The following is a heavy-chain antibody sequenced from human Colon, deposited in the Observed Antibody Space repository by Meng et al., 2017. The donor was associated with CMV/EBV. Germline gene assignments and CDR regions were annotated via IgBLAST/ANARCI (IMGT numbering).Heavy chain of an antibody. V-gene: IGHV1-8*02. CDR2: MNPRSGNR. CDR3: ARGGGYNWNGRPYYFDY. CDR1: GHTFNTYD. Sequence: ASVKVSCKPSGHTFNTYDVNWVRQTPGLGFECLGWMNPRSGNRGYTPKFQGRVTFTWDSSVGTAYLDLGSLTSEDTAVYYCARGGGYNWNGRPYYFDYWGQGTLVTVSS. J-gene: IGHJ4*02. D-gene: IGHD1-1*01.